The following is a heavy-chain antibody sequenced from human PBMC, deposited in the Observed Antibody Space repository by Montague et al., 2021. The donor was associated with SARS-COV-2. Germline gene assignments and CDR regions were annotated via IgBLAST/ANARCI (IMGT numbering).Heavy chain of an antibody. CDR3: ARDYDDYIWGSWGPFDY. J-gene: IGHJ4*02. V-gene: IGHV3-30*04. CDR2: ISYDGSNK. D-gene: IGHD3-16*01. CDR1: GFTFSSYA. Sequence: FPGLSCAASGFTFSSYAMHWVRQAPGKGLEWVAVISYDGSNKYYADSVKGRFTISRDNSKNTLYLQMDSLRAEDTAVYYCARDYDDYIWGSWGPFDYWGQGTLVTVSS.